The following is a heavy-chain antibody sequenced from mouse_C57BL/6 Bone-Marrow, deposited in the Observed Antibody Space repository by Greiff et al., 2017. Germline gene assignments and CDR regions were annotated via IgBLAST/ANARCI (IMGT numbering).Heavy chain of an antibody. CDR1: GFTFSSYT. D-gene: IGHD1-1*01. CDR3: ARHDYGSSSFDY. J-gene: IGHJ2*01. Sequence: EVKVEESGGGLVKPGGSLKLSCAASGFTFSSYTMSWVRQTPEKRLEWVATISGGGGNTYYPDSVKGRFTISRDNAKNTLYLQMSRLRSEDTALYYCARHDYGSSSFDYWGQGTTLTVSS. V-gene: IGHV5-9*01. CDR2: ISGGGGNT.